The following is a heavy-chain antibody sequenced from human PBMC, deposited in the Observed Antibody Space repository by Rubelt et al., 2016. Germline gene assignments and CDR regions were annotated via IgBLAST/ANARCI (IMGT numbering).Heavy chain of an antibody. CDR3: ARHPGLQPSVD. Sequence: QVQLQESGPGLVKPSETLSLTCTVSGGSISSYYWGWIRQPPGKGLEWIGSIYYSGSTNYNPSLKGRVTISVDTSKNQFSLKLSSVTAADTAVYYCARHPGLQPSVDWGQGTLVTVSS. CDR2: IYYSGST. J-gene: IGHJ4*02. V-gene: IGHV4-39*01. CDR1: GGSISSYY. D-gene: IGHD2-15*01.